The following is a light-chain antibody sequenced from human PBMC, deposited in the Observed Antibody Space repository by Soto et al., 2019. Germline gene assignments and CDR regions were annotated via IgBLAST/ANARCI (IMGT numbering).Light chain of an antibody. CDR1: QRITAS. CDR3: QQYNSHSPWT. J-gene: IGKJ1*01. V-gene: IGKV3-11*01. CDR2: GDT. Sequence: EIVLTQSPATLSLSPGERATLSCGASQRITASLAWYQQKPGQAPRLLIYGDTTRAAGIPARFSGSGSGTDFTLTISGLETEDFATYYCQQYNSHSPWTFGQGTKVEIK.